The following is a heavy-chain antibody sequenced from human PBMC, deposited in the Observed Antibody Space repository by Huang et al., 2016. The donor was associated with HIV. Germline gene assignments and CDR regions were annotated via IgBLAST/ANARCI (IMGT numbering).Heavy chain of an antibody. CDR1: GGTFNNYA. D-gene: IGHD3-16*02. CDR3: ASGLSLVYYLYYMDV. Sequence: QVQLVQSGAEVKKPGSSVKVSCKASGGTFNNYAFSWVRQATGQGLEWMGVIIPIFGTANYAQKFQDRVTITADESTSTAYMELSSLRSEDTAIYYCASGLSLVYYLYYMDVWGKGTTVTVSS. V-gene: IGHV1-69*13. CDR2: IIPIFGTA. J-gene: IGHJ6*03.